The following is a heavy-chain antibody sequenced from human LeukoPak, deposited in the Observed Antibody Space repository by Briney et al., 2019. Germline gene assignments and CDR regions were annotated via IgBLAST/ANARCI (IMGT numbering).Heavy chain of an antibody. CDR2: INHSGST. J-gene: IGHJ6*02. Sequence: PSDTLSLTCAVYGGSFSGYYWSWIRQPPGKGLEWIGEINHSGSTNYNPSLKSRVTISVDTSKNQFSLKLSSVTAADTAVYYCARGAGLRFLEWLSYYYYGMDVWGQGTTVTVSS. V-gene: IGHV4-34*01. CDR1: GGSFSGYY. D-gene: IGHD3-3*01. CDR3: ARGAGLRFLEWLSYYYYGMDV.